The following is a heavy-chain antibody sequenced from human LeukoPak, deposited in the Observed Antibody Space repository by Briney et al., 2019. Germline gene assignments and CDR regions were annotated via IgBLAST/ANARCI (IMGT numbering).Heavy chain of an antibody. Sequence: SETLSLTCTVSGGSISSYYWSWIRQPPGKGLEWIGYIYYSGSTNYNPSLKSRVTISVDTSQNQFALKLSSVTAADTAGYYCARVARYYYYYMDVWGKGTTVTVSS. V-gene: IGHV4-59*01. CDR2: IYYSGST. CDR1: GGSISSYY. J-gene: IGHJ6*03. CDR3: ARVARYYYYYMDV.